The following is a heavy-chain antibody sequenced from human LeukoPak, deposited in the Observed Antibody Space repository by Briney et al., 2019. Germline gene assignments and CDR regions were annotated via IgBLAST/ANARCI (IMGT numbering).Heavy chain of an antibody. Sequence: SETLSLTCAVYGGSFSGYYWSWIRQPPGKGLEWIGEINHSGSTNYNPSLKSRVTISVDTSKNQFSLKLSSVTAADTAVYYCARDRGYSYFDYWGQGTLVTVSS. V-gene: IGHV4-34*01. CDR2: INHSGST. CDR3: ARDRGYSYFDY. J-gene: IGHJ4*02. CDR1: GGSFSGYY. D-gene: IGHD5-18*01.